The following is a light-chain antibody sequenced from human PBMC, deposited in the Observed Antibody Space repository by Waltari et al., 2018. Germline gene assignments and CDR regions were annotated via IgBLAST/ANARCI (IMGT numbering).Light chain of an antibody. J-gene: IGKJ1*01. CDR1: ETIGNSY. V-gene: IGKV3-20*01. CDR3: QKYGNSPRT. CDR2: GAS. Sequence: EIVLTQSPGTLSLSPGERATLSCRASETIGNSYLAWYQQRPGQAPRLLIYGASNRATGIPDRFSGSGSATDVTLSISGLEPEDFAVYYCQKYGNSPRTFGQGTKVEIK.